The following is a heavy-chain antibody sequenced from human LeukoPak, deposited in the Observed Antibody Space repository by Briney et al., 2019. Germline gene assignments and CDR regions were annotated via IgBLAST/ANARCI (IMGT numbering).Heavy chain of an antibody. CDR3: CRGSYYDY. CDR2: IIPIFGTA. V-gene: IGHV1-69*13. CDR1: GYTFTSYD. Sequence: GASVKVSCKASGYTFTSYDINWVRQASVQGLEWMGGIIPIFGTANYAQKFQGRVTIPADESTSTAYMELSSLRSDDTAVYYCCRGSYYDYCGQGTLVTVSS. J-gene: IGHJ4*02. D-gene: IGHD1-26*01.